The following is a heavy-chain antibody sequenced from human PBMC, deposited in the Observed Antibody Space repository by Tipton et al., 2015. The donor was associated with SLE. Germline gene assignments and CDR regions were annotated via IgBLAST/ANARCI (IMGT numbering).Heavy chain of an antibody. Sequence: TLSLTCIVSRYSISSGYYWGWMRQAPGKELEWIGSFYHSANTYYNPSLTSRVTISADTSKNQFSLRLTSVTAADTAVYYCARGDSNGYFAYWGQGTLVTVSS. CDR2: FYHSANT. D-gene: IGHD3-22*01. V-gene: IGHV4-38-2*02. J-gene: IGHJ4*02. CDR3: ARGDSNGYFAY. CDR1: RYSISSGYY.